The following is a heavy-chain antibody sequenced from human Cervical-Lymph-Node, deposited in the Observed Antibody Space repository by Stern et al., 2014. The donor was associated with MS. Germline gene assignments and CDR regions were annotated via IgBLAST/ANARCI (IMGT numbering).Heavy chain of an antibody. D-gene: IGHD2/OR15-2a*01. CDR3: ARERQQYCNSEGCSYWYFDL. V-gene: IGHV4-4*02. Sequence: QVPLQESGPGLVKPSGTLSLTCAVSGGSVSSTNWWSWVRQSPGTGLEWIGNIYHRGASNSRPSLRSRVSISLDNSKNHLSLHLTSVTAADTAVYYCARERQQYCNSEGCSYWYFDLWGRGTLVTVSS. CDR2: IYHRGAS. CDR1: GGSVSSTNW. J-gene: IGHJ2*01.